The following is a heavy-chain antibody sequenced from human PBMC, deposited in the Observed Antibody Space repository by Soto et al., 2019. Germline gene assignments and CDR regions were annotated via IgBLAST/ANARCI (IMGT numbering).Heavy chain of an antibody. Sequence: SETLSLTCTVSGGSISSGGYYWSWIRQHPGKGLEWIGYIYYSGSTYYNPSLKSRVTISVDTSKNQFSLKLSSVTAADTAVYYCARGQVVTDDSSGYYDYYYGMDVWGKGTTVTVSS. J-gene: IGHJ6*01. CDR1: GGSISSGGYY. V-gene: IGHV4-31*03. D-gene: IGHD3-22*01. CDR3: ARGQVVTDDSSGYYDYYYGMDV. CDR2: IYYSGST.